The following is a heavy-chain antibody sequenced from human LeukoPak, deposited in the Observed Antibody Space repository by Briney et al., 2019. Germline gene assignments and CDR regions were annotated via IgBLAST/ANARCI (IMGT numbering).Heavy chain of an antibody. V-gene: IGHV4-59*08. CDR2: IYYSGST. D-gene: IGHD2-15*01. J-gene: IGHJ4*02. CDR3: AAAPNPYYFDY. Sequence: SETLSLTCTVSGGSISSYYWSWIRQPPGKGLEWIGYIYYSGSTNYNPSLKSRVSISVDTSKNQFSLELSSVTAADTAMYYCAAAPNPYYFDYWGLGTLVTVSS. CDR1: GGSISSYY.